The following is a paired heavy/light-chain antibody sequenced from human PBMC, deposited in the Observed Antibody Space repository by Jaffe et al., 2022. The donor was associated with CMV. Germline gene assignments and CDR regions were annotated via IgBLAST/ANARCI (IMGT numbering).Light chain of an antibody. CDR2: EAS. V-gene: IGKV3-20*01. CDR3: QQYGPYGAT. J-gene: IGKJ4*01. Sequence: EIVLTQSPGTLSLSPGDRATLSCRASQSLNSGYLAWYQQRPGQAPRLLMYEASRRATGISDRFSGSGSGTDFTLTISRLEPEDFAIYYCQQYGPYGATFGGGTTVEI. CDR1: QSLNSGY.
Heavy chain of an antibody. CDR2: ISWNSARV. J-gene: IGHJ4*02. V-gene: IGHV3-9*01. CDR3: AKDWDYGINYPYFDH. D-gene: IGHD4-17*01. CDR1: GFIFENSA. Sequence: EVQLAESGGGLVQPGRSLRLSCAGSGFIFENSAMHWVRQVPGKGLEWVSGISWNSARVHYAASVKGRFTISRDNAKNSLYLQMDNLRTEDTALYYCAKDWDYGINYPYFDHWGQGTQVTVSS.